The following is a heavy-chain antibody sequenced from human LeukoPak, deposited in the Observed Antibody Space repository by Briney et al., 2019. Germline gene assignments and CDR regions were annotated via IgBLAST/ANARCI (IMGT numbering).Heavy chain of an antibody. CDR1: GYTFIGYH. CDR3: ARGYCSGGDCYEFDY. D-gene: IGHD2-15*01. J-gene: IGHJ4*02. Sequence: ASVTVSCKASGYTFIGYHLHWVRQAPGQGLEWMGWLNPKSGGTNYAQNFHGRVTMTRDTSISTAYIELSRLRSDDTAIYYCARGYCSGGDCYEFDYWGQGTLVTVSS. CDR2: LNPKSGGT. V-gene: IGHV1-2*02.